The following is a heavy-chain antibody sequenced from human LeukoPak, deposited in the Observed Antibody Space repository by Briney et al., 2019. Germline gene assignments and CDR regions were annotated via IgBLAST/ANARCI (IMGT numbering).Heavy chain of an antibody. D-gene: IGHD3-22*01. Sequence: ASVKVSRKASGYTFTGYYMHWVRQAPGQGLEWMGWINPNSGGTNYAQKFQGRVTMTRDTSISTAYMELSRLRSDDTAVYYCARSYYYDSSGYHHFDYWGQGTLVTVSS. CDR2: INPNSGGT. CDR1: GYTFTGYY. V-gene: IGHV1-2*02. J-gene: IGHJ4*02. CDR3: ARSYYYDSSGYHHFDY.